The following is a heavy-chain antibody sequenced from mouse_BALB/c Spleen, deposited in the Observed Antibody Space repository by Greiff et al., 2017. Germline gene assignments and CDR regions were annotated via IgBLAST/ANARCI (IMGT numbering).Heavy chain of an antibody. D-gene: IGHD1-1*01. CDR1: GYTFSSYW. CDR3: ARSTVVRYFDV. Sequence: QVQLQQSGAELMKPGASVKISCKATGYTFSSYWIEWVKQRPGHGLEWIGEILPGSGSTNYNEKFKGKATLTVDNSSSTAYMELRRLTSEDSAVYYSARSTVVRYFDVWGAGTTVTVSS. V-gene: IGHV1-9*01. CDR2: ILPGSGST. J-gene: IGHJ1*01.